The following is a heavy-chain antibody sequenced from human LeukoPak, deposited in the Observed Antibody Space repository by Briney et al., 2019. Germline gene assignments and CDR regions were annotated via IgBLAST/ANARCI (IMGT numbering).Heavy chain of an antibody. CDR3: ARYVSALDY. V-gene: IGHV3-7*05. Sequence: GGSLRLSCEASGFAFSFSAMSWVRQAPGQGLEWVATIKHDGSEANYVDSVKGRFTSSRDNANNLLFLQMNSLRADDTAVYYCARYVSALDYWGQGTLVTVSS. D-gene: IGHD3-10*02. CDR2: IKHDGSEA. J-gene: IGHJ4*02. CDR1: GFAFSFSA.